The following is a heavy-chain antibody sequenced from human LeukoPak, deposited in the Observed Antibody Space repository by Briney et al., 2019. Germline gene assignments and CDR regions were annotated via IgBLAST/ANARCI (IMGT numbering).Heavy chain of an antibody. CDR3: ARHVRKRGIAVAGTPGWFDP. J-gene: IGHJ5*02. CDR1: GDSITYFY. V-gene: IGHV4-59*05. Sequence: SETLSLTCSVSGDSITYFYWSWIRQAAGKGLEWIGRISSSGSTYYNPSLKSRVTISVDTSKNQFSLKLSSVTAADTAVYYCARHVRKRGIAVAGTPGWFDPWGQGTLVTVSS. CDR2: ISSSGST. D-gene: IGHD6-19*01.